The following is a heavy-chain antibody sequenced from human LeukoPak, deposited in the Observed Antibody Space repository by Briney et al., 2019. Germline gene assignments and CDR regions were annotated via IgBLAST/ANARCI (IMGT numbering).Heavy chain of an antibody. CDR3: ARSSGSSWYPDYYYYYYMDV. CDR2: MNPNSGNT. D-gene: IGHD6-13*01. Sequence: ASVKVSCKASGYTFTSYDINWVRQATGQGLEWMGWMNPNSGNTGYAQKFQGRVTMTRNTSISTAYMELSSLRSEDTAVYYCARSSGSSWYPDYYYYYYMDVWGKGTTVTISS. J-gene: IGHJ6*03. CDR1: GYTFTSYD. V-gene: IGHV1-8*01.